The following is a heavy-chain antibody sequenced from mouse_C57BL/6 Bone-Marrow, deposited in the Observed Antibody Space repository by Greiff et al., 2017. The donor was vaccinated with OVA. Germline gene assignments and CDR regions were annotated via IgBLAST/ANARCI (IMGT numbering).Heavy chain of an antibody. J-gene: IGHJ2*01. V-gene: IGHV1-69*01. CDR1: GYTFTSYW. CDR2: IDPSDSYT. CDR3: ASAVVGY. D-gene: IGHD1-1*01. Sequence: VQLVESGAELVMPGASVKLSCKASGYTFTSYWMHWVKQRPGQGLEWIGEIDPSDSYTNYNQKFKGKSTLTVDKSSSTAYMQLSSLTSEDSAVYYCASAVVGYWGQGTTLTVSS.